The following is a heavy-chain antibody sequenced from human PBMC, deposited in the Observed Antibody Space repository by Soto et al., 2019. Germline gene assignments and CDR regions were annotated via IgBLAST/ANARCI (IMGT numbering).Heavy chain of an antibody. CDR3: ARVMFYGMDF. Sequence: GESLKISCKASGYIFTKYWIAWVRQMPGKGLEWMGVMYPGDSDMRYSPSFQGQVTISADRSISTAYLRWSSLKASDTAIYYCARVMFYGMDFWGHGTTVTVS. V-gene: IGHV5-51*01. CDR1: GYIFTKYW. CDR2: MYPGDSDM. D-gene: IGHD2-8*01. J-gene: IGHJ6*02.